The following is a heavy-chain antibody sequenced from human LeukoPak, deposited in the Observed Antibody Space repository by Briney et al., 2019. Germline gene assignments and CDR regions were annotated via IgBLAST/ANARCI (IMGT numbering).Heavy chain of an antibody. CDR3: AKDLASAEVVDY. CDR2: ISYDGSNK. CDR1: GFTFSSYG. D-gene: IGHD6-13*01. Sequence: PGRSLRLSCAASGFTFSSYGMHWVRQAPGKGLEWVAVISYDGSNKYYGDSVKGRFTIFRDNSKNTLYLQMNSLRAEDTAVYYCAKDLASAEVVDYWGQGTLVTVSS. V-gene: IGHV3-30*18. J-gene: IGHJ4*02.